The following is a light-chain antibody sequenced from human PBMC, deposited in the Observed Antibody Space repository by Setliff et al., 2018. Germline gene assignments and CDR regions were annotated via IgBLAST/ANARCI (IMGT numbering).Light chain of an antibody. CDR3: CSFTGHSYD. CDR1: SSDVGRYNY. Sequence: QSALAQPRSVSGSPGQSVTISCSGTSSDVGRYNYVSWYQQHPGKAPKLMIYDVSRRPSGVPDRFSGSKSGNTASLTISGLQVEDEADYYCCSFTGHSYDFGTGTKVTV. J-gene: IGLJ1*01. V-gene: IGLV2-11*01. CDR2: DVS.